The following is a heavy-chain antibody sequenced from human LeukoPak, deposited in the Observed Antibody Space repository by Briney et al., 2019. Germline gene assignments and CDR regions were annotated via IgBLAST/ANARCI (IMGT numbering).Heavy chain of an antibody. J-gene: IGHJ5*02. D-gene: IGHD4-17*01. Sequence: SETLSLTCTVSGGSISSSSYYWGWIRQPPGKGLEWIGSIYYSGSTYYNPSLKSRVTISVDTSKNQFSLKLSSVTAADTAVYYCARVDYGDYLNWLDPWGQGTLVTVSS. CDR1: GGSISSSSYY. CDR3: ARVDYGDYLNWLDP. V-gene: IGHV4-39*01. CDR2: IYYSGST.